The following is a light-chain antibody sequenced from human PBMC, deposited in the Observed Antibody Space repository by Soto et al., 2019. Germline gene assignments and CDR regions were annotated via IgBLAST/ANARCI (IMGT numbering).Light chain of an antibody. V-gene: IGKV1-5*03. Sequence: DIQMTQSPSTLSASVGDRVTITCRASQSISSWLAWYQQKPGKAPKLLIYKASSLESGVPSRFSGSGSGTAFTLTISSLQPDDFATYYCQQYNSYSPAWTFGQGTKVDIK. CDR3: QQYNSYSPAWT. J-gene: IGKJ1*01. CDR2: KAS. CDR1: QSISSW.